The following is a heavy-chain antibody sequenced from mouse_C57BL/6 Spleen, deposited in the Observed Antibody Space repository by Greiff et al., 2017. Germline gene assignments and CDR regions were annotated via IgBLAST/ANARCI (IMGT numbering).Heavy chain of an antibody. CDR2: IYPGDGDT. Sequence: QVQLKQSGAELVKPGASVKISCKASGYAFSSYWMNWVKQRPGKGLEWIGQIYPGDGDTNYNGKFKGKATLTADKSSSTAYMQLSSLTSEDSAVYFCAREAPFYYAMDYGGQGTSVTVSS. J-gene: IGHJ4*01. CDR3: AREAPFYYAMDY. CDR1: GYAFSSYW. V-gene: IGHV1-80*01.